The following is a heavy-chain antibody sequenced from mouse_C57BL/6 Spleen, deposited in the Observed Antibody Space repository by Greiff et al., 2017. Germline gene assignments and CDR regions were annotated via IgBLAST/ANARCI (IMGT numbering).Heavy chain of an antibody. J-gene: IGHJ2*01. D-gene: IGHD2-10*01. CDR2: IDPENGDT. CDR3: TTGVLPLDY. V-gene: IGHV14-4*01. CDR1: GFNIKDDY. Sequence: EVQLQQSGAELVRPGASVKLSCTASGFNIKDDYMHWVKQRPEQGLEWIGWIDPENGDTESASKFQGKATITADTSSNTAYLQLSRLTSEDTAVYYCTTGVLPLDYWGQGTTLTVSS.